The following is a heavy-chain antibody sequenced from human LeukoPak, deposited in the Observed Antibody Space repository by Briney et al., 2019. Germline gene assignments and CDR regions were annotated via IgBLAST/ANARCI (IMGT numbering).Heavy chain of an antibody. CDR2: IYYSGST. J-gene: IGHJ4*02. D-gene: IGHD2-2*01. CDR1: GGSINNYY. Sequence: SETLSLTCTVSGGSINNYYWSWIRQPPGKGLEWIGYIYYSGSTNYNPSLKSRVTISVDTSKNQFSLKLSSVTAADTAVYYCARDHGGYCSSTSCKGFDYWGQGTLVTVSS. V-gene: IGHV4-59*01. CDR3: ARDHGGYCSSTSCKGFDY.